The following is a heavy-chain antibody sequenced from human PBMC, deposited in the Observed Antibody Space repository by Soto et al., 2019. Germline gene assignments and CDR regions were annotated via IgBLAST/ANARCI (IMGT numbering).Heavy chain of an antibody. Sequence: SETLSLTCTVSGGSISSSSYYWGWIRQPPGKGLEWIGSIYYRGSTYYNPSLKSRVTISVDTSKNQFSLKLSSVTAADTAVYYCASLAIGGIAPLEEGDYWGQGTLVTVSS. D-gene: IGHD3-16*02. CDR2: IYYRGST. J-gene: IGHJ4*02. CDR3: ASLAIGGIAPLEEGDY. V-gene: IGHV4-39*01. CDR1: GGSISSSSYY.